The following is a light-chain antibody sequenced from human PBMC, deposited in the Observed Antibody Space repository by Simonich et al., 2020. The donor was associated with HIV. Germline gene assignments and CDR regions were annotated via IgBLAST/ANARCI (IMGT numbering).Light chain of an antibody. J-gene: IGKJ4*01. V-gene: IGKV3D-15*01. Sequence: EIIMTQSPATLAVSPWERATLPCRASQSISNNLAWYQQKPGQAPRLLIYGASSRATGITDRFSGSGSGTDFTLTISRLEPEDFATYYCQQYYSYPLTFGGGTKVEIK. CDR1: QSISNN. CDR3: QQYYSYPLT. CDR2: GAS.